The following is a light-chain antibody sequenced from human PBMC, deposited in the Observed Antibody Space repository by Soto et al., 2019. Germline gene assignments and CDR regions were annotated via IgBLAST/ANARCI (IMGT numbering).Light chain of an antibody. CDR1: QSLSSRN. CDR3: QQRSNWPPIT. Sequence: EVVLTQSPGTLSLSPGERATLSCRASQSLSSRNLAWYQQKPGQAPRPLIYGVSSRATGIPDRFSGSGSGTDFTLTISSLEPEDAAVYYCQQRSNWPPITFGQGTRLEI. J-gene: IGKJ5*01. CDR2: GVS. V-gene: IGKV3D-20*02.